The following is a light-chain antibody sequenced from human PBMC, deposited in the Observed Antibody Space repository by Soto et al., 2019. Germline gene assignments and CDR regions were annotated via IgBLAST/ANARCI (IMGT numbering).Light chain of an antibody. Sequence: QSALTQPASVSGSPGQSITISCTGTSSDVGYYNVVSWYQQHPGKAPKLMIYEGSKRPSGVSNRFSGSKSGNTASLTISGLQAEAEADYYCCSYADSSTYVFGPGPSSPS. CDR2: EGS. CDR3: CSYADSSTYV. J-gene: IGLJ1*01. V-gene: IGLV2-23*01. CDR1: SSDVGYYNV.